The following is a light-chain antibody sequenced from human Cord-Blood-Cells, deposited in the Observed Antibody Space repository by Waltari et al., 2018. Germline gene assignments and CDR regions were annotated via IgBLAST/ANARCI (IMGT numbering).Light chain of an antibody. V-gene: IGKV1-39*01. CDR1: QSISSY. CDR2: AAS. J-gene: IGKJ2*01. Sequence: DIQMTQSPSSLSASVGDRDTITCRARQSISSYLNLYQQKPGKSPNLLIYAASSLQSGVPLTFSGGGSVTDFTLTISSLQPEDFATYYCQQSYSTPYTFGQGTKLEIK. CDR3: QQSYSTPYT.